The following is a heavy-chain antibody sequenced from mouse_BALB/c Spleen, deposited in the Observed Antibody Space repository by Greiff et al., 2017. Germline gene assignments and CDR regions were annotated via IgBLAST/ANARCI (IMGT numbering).Heavy chain of an antibody. CDR3: ASSEGYGNYAFAY. V-gene: IGHV1S34*01. J-gene: IGHJ3*01. CDR1: GFSFTGYY. D-gene: IGHD2-1*01. Sequence: LVKTGASVKISCKASGFSFTGYYMHWVKQSHGKSLEWIGYISCYNGATSYNQKFKGKATFTVDTSSSTAYMQFNSLTSEDSAVYYCASSEGYGNYAFAYWGQGTLVTVSA. CDR2: ISCYNGAT.